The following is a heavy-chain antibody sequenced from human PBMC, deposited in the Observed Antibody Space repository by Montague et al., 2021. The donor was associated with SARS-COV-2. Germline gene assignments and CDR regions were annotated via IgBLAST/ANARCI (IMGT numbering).Heavy chain of an antibody. Sequence: SETLSLTCAVYGGSFGDYHWSWIRQPPGKGLEWIGNIKQSGSTNXXPSLKSRVTISVDTSKNQFSLKLTSVTAADTAVYFCARGLLSVSMVVVVFTSSSNYYDYWGQGAQVTVSS. V-gene: IGHV4-34*01. CDR3: ARGLLSVSMVVVVFTSSSNYYDY. CDR2: IKQSGST. J-gene: IGHJ4*02. CDR1: GGSFGDYH. D-gene: IGHD2-2*01.